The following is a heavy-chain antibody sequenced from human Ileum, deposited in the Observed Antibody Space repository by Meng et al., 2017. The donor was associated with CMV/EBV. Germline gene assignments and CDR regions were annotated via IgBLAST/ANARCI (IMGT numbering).Heavy chain of an antibody. J-gene: IGHJ4*02. CDR1: GGSITSGNYY. CDR3: VRQVVAASFDY. D-gene: IGHD2-15*01. CDR2: IYYSGSP. Sequence: QGTWQESGPGLVKPSPTLSLTCTVSGGSITSGNYYWSWIRQPPGRGLEWIGYIYYSGSPYYKPSLKSRVTISLDTSKNQFSLNLRSVTATDSAVYYCVRQVVAASFDYWGQGALVTVSS. V-gene: IGHV4-30-4*08.